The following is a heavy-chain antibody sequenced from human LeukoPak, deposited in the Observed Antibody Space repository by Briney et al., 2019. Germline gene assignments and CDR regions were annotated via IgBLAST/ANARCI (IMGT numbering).Heavy chain of an antibody. CDR1: GYTFTSYY. J-gene: IGHJ4*02. CDR2: INPSGGST. CDR3: ARRRSTDYFDY. V-gene: IGHV1-46*01. Sequence: ASVKVSCKASGYTFTSYYMHWVRQAPGQGLEWMGIINPSGGSTSYAQKFQGRVTMTRDTSTSTVYMELSSLRSEDTAVYYYARRRSTDYFDYWGQGTLVTVSS.